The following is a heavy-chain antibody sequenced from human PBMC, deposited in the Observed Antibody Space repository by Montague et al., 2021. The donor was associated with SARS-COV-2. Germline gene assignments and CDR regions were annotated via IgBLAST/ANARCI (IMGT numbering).Heavy chain of an antibody. CDR3: ARLSGYNPFDAFDI. D-gene: IGHD5-24*01. J-gene: IGHJ3*02. CDR1: GDPINNYY. Sequence: SETLSLTCTVSGDPINNYYWSWIRQPPGKGLEWIGNTFYSGSTMYNPSLKSRVTISVDTSKNQFSLNLSSVTAADPAVYFCARLSGYNPFDAFDIWGPGTMVTVSS. V-gene: IGHV4-59*01. CDR2: TFYSGST.